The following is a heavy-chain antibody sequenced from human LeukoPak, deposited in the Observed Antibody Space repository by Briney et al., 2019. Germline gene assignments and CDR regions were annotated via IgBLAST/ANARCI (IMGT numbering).Heavy chain of an antibody. Sequence: GASVKVSCKASGYTFTGYYMHWVRQAPGQGLEWMGWINPNSGGTNYAQKFQGRVTMTRDTSISTAYTELSRLRSDDTAVYYCASLVRAARTVSPTKEIDYWGQGTLVTVSS. J-gene: IGHJ4*02. CDR2: INPNSGGT. D-gene: IGHD6-6*01. CDR1: GYTFTGYY. V-gene: IGHV1-2*02. CDR3: ASLVRAARTVSPTKEIDY.